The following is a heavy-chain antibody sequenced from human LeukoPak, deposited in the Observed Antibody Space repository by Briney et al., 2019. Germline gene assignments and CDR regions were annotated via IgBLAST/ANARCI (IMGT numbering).Heavy chain of an antibody. CDR2: MNRDGSEK. V-gene: IGHV3-7*01. CDR3: ASGVEMATTYYFDY. CDR1: GFIFSDFW. Sequence: PGGSLRLSCAASGFIFSDFWMTWVRQAPGKGLEWVANMNRDGSEKHYVDSVKGRFTISRDNAKNSLYLQMNSLRVEDTSVYYCASGVEMATTYYFDYWGQGTLVTVSS. J-gene: IGHJ4*02. D-gene: IGHD5-24*01.